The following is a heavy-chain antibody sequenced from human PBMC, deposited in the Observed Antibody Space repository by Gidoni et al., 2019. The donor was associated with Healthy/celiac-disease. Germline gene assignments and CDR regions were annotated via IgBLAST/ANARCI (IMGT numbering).Heavy chain of an antibody. CDR2: SIPIFGTA. V-gene: IGHV1-69*01. CDR3: ARRRVDCSGGSCYPRVRLYFDL. Sequence: GQGLEWMGGSIPIFGTANYAQKFQGRVTITADESTSTAYMELSSLRSEDTAVYYCARRRVDCSGGSCYPRVRLYFDLWGRGTLVTVSS. D-gene: IGHD2-15*01. J-gene: IGHJ2*01.